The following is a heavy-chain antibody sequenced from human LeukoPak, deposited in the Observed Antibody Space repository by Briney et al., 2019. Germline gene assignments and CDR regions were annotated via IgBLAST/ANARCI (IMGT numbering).Heavy chain of an antibody. Sequence: SETLSLTCTVSGGSLSSHYWTWIRQPPGKGLEWIGYIYYRGTTNYNPSLESRVTISVDTSNNQFSLDLISVTAADTAVYYCARLAPYYGVWASDYWGRGTLVTVSS. CDR1: GGSLSSHY. V-gene: IGHV4-59*08. J-gene: IGHJ4*02. CDR3: ARLAPYYGVWASDY. CDR2: IYYRGTT. D-gene: IGHD1-26*01.